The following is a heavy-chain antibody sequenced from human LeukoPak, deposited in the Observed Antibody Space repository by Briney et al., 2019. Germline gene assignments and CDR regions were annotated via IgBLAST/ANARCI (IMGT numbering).Heavy chain of an antibody. CDR3: ARVYSRVRGDSHASGY. CDR2: INPNSGGT. D-gene: IGHD4-17*01. J-gene: IGHJ4*02. V-gene: IGHV1-2*02. CDR1: GYTFTGYY. Sequence: ASVKVSCKASGYTFTGYYMHWVRQAPGQGLEWMGWINPNSGGTNYAQKFQGRVTMTRDTSISTAYMELSRLRSDDTAVYYCARVYSRVRGDSHASGYWGQGTLVTVSS.